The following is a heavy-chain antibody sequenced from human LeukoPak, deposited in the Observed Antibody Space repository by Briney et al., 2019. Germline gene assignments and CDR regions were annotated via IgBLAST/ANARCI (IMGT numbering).Heavy chain of an antibody. D-gene: IGHD1-1*01. CDR2: GDPEDGET. CDR1: GYTFTDYY. J-gene: IGHJ4*02. V-gene: IGHV1-69-2*01. Sequence: ASVKVSCKVSGYTFTDYYMHWVQQAPGKGLEWMGLGDPEDGETIYAEKFQGRVTITADTSTDTAYMELSSLRSEDTAVYYCATGESYTTSFDYWGQGTLVTVSS. CDR3: ATGESYTTSFDY.